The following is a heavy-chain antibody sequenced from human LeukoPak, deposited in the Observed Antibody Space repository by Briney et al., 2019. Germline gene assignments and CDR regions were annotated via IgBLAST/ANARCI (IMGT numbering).Heavy chain of an antibody. CDR3: AIGYCSSTSCYALDY. J-gene: IGHJ4*02. V-gene: IGHV5-51*01. D-gene: IGHD2-2*01. Sequence: GESLKISCKGSGYSFTSYWIGWVRQMPGKGLEWMGIIYPGDSDTRYSPSFQGQVTISADKSISTAYLQWSSLKASDTAMYYCAIGYCSSTSCYALDYWSQGTLVTASS. CDR2: IYPGDSDT. CDR1: GYSFTSYW.